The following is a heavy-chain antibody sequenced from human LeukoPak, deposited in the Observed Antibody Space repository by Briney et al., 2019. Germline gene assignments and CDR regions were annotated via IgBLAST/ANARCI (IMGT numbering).Heavy chain of an antibody. J-gene: IGHJ4*02. CDR3: ATQRGSYLWGTDFDY. Sequence: ASVKVSCKASGYTFTGYYMHWVRQAPGQGLEWMGWINPNSGDTKYSQKFQGRVTMTRDTSIRTAYMELTRLRSDDTAVYYCATQRGSYLWGTDFDYWGQGTLVTVSS. V-gene: IGHV1-2*02. CDR2: INPNSGDT. D-gene: IGHD3-16*01. CDR1: GYTFTGYY.